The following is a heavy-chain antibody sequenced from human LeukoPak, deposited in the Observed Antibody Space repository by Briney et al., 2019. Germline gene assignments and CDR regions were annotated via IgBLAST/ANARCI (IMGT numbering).Heavy chain of an antibody. CDR3: ARDRHGDYDY. CDR2: INPSGGSS. V-gene: IGHV1-46*01. D-gene: IGHD4-17*01. J-gene: IGHJ4*02. CDR1: GYTFTSYY. Sequence: ASVKVSCKASGYTFTSYYIFCVRQAPGQGLEWMGVINPSGGSSSYAQKFQDRVTMTRDTSTSTVYMELSSLRSEDTAVYYCARDRHGDYDYWGQGTLVTVSS.